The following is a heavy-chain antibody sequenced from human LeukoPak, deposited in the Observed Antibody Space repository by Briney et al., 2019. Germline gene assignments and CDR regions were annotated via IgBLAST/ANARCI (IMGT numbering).Heavy chain of an antibody. J-gene: IGHJ4*02. D-gene: IGHD6-19*01. CDR3: ARDLTGPYSSGWWPLEY. Sequence: PSETLSLTCTVSGGSVSSGSYYWSWIRQPPGTGLEWIGYIYYSGSTNYNPSLKSRVTISVDTSKNQFSLKLSSVTAADTAVYYCARDLTGPYSSGWWPLEYWGQGTLVTVSS. CDR2: IYYSGST. CDR1: GGSVSSGSYY. V-gene: IGHV4-61*01.